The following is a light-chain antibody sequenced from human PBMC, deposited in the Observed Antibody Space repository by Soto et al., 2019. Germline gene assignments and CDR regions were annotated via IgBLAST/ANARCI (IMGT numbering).Light chain of an antibody. J-gene: IGLJ2*01. Sequence: QSALTQPASVSGSPGQSITISCTGTSSDVGASKFVSWYQQHAGKAPKLILFDVSNRPSGVSNRFSGSKSGNTASLTISGLQAEDEADYYCSSYASKNSLIFGGVTKITVL. CDR1: SSDVGASKF. V-gene: IGLV2-14*03. CDR2: DVS. CDR3: SSYASKNSLI.